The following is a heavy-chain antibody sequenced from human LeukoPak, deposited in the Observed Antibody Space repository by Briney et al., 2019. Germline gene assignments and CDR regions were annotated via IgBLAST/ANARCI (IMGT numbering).Heavy chain of an antibody. CDR3: ARSDRAWFGLRGAFEI. CDR1: GGSISSYY. Sequence: PSETLSLTCTVSGGSISSYYWSWIRQPAGKGLEWIGRIYTSGSTNYNPSLKSRVTMSVDTSKNQFSLKLSSVTAADTAVYYCARSDRAWFGLRGAFEIWGQGTMVTVSS. CDR2: IYTSGST. J-gene: IGHJ3*02. D-gene: IGHD3-10*01. V-gene: IGHV4-4*07.